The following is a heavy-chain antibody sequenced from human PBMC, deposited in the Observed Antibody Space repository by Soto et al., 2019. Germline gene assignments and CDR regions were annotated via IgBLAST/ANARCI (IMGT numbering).Heavy chain of an antibody. CDR2: INPNSGGT. Sequence: GASVKVFCKASGYTFTGYYMHWVRQAPGQGLEWMGWINPNSGGTNYAQKFQGWVTMTRDTSISTAYMELSRLRSDDTAVYYCERGRELLPRQFAFDIWGQGTMVTVSS. J-gene: IGHJ3*02. CDR1: GYTFTGYY. V-gene: IGHV1-2*04. D-gene: IGHD1-26*01. CDR3: ERGRELLPRQFAFDI.